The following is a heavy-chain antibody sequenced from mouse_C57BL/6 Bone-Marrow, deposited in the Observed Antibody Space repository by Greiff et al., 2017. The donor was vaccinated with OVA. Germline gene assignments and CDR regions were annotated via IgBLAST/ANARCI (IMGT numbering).Heavy chain of an antibody. Sequence: DVMLVESGGDLVKPGGSLKLSCAASGFTFSSYGMSWVRQTPDKRLEWVATISSGGSYSYYPDSVTGRFTISRDNAKNTLYLQMSSLMYEDTAMYYCARHDYYGSSYDWYFDVWGTGTTVTVSS. V-gene: IGHV5-6*02. CDR3: ARHDYYGSSYDWYFDV. CDR1: GFTFSSYG. D-gene: IGHD1-1*01. J-gene: IGHJ1*03. CDR2: ISSGGSYS.